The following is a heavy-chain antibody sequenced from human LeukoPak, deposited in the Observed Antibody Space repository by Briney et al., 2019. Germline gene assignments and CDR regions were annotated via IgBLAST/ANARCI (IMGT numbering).Heavy chain of an antibody. CDR1: GFTVSSNY. V-gene: IGHV3-23*01. Sequence: GGSLRLSCAASGFTVSSNYMSWVRQAPGKGLEWVSAISGSGGSTYYADSVKGRFTISRDNSKNTLYLQMNSLRAEDTAVYYCAKRGYSGSYHYYYYGMDVWGQGTTVTVSS. J-gene: IGHJ6*02. CDR2: ISGSGGST. CDR3: AKRGYSGSYHYYYYGMDV. D-gene: IGHD1-26*01.